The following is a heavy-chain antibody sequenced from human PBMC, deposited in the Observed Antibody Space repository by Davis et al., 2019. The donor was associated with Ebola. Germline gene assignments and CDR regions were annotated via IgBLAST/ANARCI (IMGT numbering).Heavy chain of an antibody. V-gene: IGHV4-4*02. Sequence: SETLSLTCAVSGGFISSSNWWSWVRQPPGKGLEWIGEIYHSGSTNYNPSLKSRVTVSVDTSKNQFSLKLRSVTAADTAMYYCARGLGEYSRSFDYWGQGNLVTVSS. D-gene: IGHD6-6*01. CDR3: ARGLGEYSRSFDY. J-gene: IGHJ4*02. CDR1: GGFISSSNW. CDR2: IYHSGST.